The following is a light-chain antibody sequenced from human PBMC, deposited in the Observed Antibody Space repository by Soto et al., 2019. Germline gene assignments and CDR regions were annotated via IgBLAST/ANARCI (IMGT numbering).Light chain of an antibody. J-gene: IGKJ2*01. Sequence: EIVLTQSPGTLSLSPGERATLSCRASQSVSSSQLAWYQQKPGQAPRLLIYGASTTATGIPDRFSGGGSGTYFTLTISRLEPEDFAVYYYQQFGSSPEYTFGQGTKLEVK. CDR3: QQFGSSPEYT. V-gene: IGKV3-20*01. CDR1: QSVSSSQ. CDR2: GAS.